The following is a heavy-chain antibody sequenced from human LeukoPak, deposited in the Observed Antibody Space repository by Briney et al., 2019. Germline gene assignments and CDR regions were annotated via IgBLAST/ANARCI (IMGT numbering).Heavy chain of an antibody. D-gene: IGHD4/OR15-4a*01. CDR3: ARTSLTMRDAFDI. J-gene: IGHJ3*02. Sequence: PSETLSLTCTVSGVSVSGGNYYWSWIRQPPGKGLEWIGYVYKSGGTNYNPSLKGRVTISVDTSKNQFSLKLSSVTTADTAVYYCARTSLTMRDAFDIWGQGTTVTVST. CDR2: VYKSGGT. CDR1: GVSVSGGNYY. V-gene: IGHV4-61*01.